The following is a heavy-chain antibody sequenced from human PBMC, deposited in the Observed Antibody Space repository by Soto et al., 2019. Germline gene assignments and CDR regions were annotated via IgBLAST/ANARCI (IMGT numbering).Heavy chain of an antibody. CDR3: ARGTVTTNYYYGMDV. V-gene: IGHV4-30-2*01. J-gene: IGHJ6*02. Sequence: SETLSLTCAVSGGSISSGGYSWSWIRRPPGKGLEWIGYIYHSGSTYYNPSLKSRVTISVDRSKNQFSLKLSSVTAADTAVYYCARGTVTTNYYYGMDVWGQGTTVTVSS. D-gene: IGHD4-4*01. CDR2: IYHSGST. CDR1: GGSISSGGYS.